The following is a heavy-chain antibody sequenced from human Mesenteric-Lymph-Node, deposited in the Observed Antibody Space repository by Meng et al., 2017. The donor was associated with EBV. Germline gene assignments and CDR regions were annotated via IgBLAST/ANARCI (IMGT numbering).Heavy chain of an antibody. CDR1: GGSFSQSS. CDR2: IYYSGNT. CDR3: ARDVWYFDS. J-gene: IGHJ4*02. Sequence: QVQPQQPGARVFEPSETLSLTCAGSGGSFSQSSWTWIRQPPGKGLEWIGYIYYSGNTYYNPSLRSRVTISIDTSRNQFFLNLSSVTAADTAVYYCARDVWYFDSWGQGTLVTVSS. D-gene: IGHD5/OR15-5a*01. V-gene: IGHV4-34*11.